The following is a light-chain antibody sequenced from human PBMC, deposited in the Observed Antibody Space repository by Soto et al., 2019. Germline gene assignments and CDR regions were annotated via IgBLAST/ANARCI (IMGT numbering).Light chain of an antibody. J-gene: IGKJ5*01. CDR3: QQYGTSPIT. CDR2: GAS. Sequence: EIVLTQSPGTLSLSPGEKATLSCRASQSVSSSYLAWYQQKLGQAPRLLIYGASSRATGIPDRFSGSGSGTDFTLTISRLEPKDFAVYYCQQYGTSPITFGHGTRLEIK. V-gene: IGKV3-20*01. CDR1: QSVSSSY.